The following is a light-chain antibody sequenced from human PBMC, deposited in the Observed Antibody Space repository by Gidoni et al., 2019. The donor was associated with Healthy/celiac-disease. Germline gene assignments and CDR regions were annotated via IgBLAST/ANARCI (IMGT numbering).Light chain of an antibody. V-gene: IGLV7-46*01. Sequence: QPVVTQEPSLTVSPGGTVTITCRSSTGAVTSGHYPYWFQQKPGQAPRTLIYDKSNKHAWTPARFSGSLLGGKAALTLSGAQPEDEAEYYCLLSYSGARVFGGGTKLTVL. CDR3: LLSYSGARV. CDR2: DKS. J-gene: IGLJ3*02. CDR1: TGAVTSGHY.